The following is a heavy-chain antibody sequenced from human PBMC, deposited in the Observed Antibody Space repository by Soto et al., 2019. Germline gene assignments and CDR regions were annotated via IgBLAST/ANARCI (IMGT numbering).Heavy chain of an antibody. Sequence: DTLSLTCTVSVDSITTYYWSWIRPPAGKGLEWIGRIDTSGNTNYNPSLKSRVTMSVDTSKKQFSLKLTSVTAADTAVYYCARYSNNWFQTEGMDVWGQGTTVTVS. CDR3: ARYSNNWFQTEGMDV. CDR1: VDSITTYY. J-gene: IGHJ6*02. V-gene: IGHV4-4*07. CDR2: IDTSGNT. D-gene: IGHD6-13*01.